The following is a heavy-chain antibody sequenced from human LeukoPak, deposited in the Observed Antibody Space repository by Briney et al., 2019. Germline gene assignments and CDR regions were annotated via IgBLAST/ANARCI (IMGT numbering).Heavy chain of an antibody. V-gene: IGHV3-15*01. CDR2: IKSKTDGGTT. Sequence: GGSLRLSCAASGFTFSNAWMSWVRQAPGKGLEWVGRIKSKTDGGTTDYAAPVKARSTISRDDSKNTLYLQLNSLKTEDTAVYYCTPDFSGSYPMLGYWGQGTLVTVSS. CDR3: TPDFSGSYPMLGY. J-gene: IGHJ4*02. CDR1: GFTFSNAW. D-gene: IGHD3-10*01.